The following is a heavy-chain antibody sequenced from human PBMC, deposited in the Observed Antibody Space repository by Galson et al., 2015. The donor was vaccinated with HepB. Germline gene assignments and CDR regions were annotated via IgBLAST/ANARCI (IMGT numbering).Heavy chain of an antibody. CDR3: ARPQTPVTTTPSGYGLDV. V-gene: IGHV3-7*03. Sequence: SLRLSCAASGFMFSSYWMTWVRQAPGKGLEWVANIEQEGSEKHYVDSVEGRFTISRDNAKNSLYLQMSSLRAEDTAVYYCARPQTPVTTTPSGYGLDVWGQGTTVTVSS. CDR2: IEQEGSEK. D-gene: IGHD4-17*01. J-gene: IGHJ6*02. CDR1: GFMFSSYW.